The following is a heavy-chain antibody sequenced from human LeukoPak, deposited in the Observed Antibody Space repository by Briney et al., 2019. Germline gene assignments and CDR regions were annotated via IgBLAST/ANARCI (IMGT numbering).Heavy chain of an antibody. V-gene: IGHV3-33*01. Sequence: GGSLRLSCAASGFTFSTYVMHWVRQAPGKGLEWVAAIWYDGSDSYYAGSVRGRFTISRDGSKTTLYLQMNSLRTEDTALYYCARALESRYFDLWGRGTLVTVSS. CDR2: IWYDGSDS. D-gene: IGHD1-1*01. CDR3: ARALESRYFDL. CDR1: GFTFSTYV. J-gene: IGHJ2*01.